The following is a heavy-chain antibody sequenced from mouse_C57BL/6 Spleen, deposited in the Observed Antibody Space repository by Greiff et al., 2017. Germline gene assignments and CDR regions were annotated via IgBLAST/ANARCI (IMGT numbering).Heavy chain of an antibody. J-gene: IGHJ4*01. V-gene: IGHV1-54*01. CDR1: GYAFTNYL. CDR2: INPGSGGT. D-gene: IGHD1-1*01. Sequence: QVQLQQSGAELVRPGTSVKVSCKASGYAFTNYLIEWVKQRPGQGLEWIGVINPGSGGTNYNEKVKGKATLTADKSSSTAYMQLSSLTSEYSAVYFCARALITTLVAPHYYAIDYWGQGTSVTVSS. CDR3: ARALITTLVAPHYYAIDY.